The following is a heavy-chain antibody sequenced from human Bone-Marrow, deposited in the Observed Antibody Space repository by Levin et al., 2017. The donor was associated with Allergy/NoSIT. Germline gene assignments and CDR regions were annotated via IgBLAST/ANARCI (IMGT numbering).Heavy chain of an antibody. V-gene: IGHV3-23*01. Sequence: QRGESLKISCAASGFTFSNYAMHWVRKAPGKGLEWVASISGGDGNTYYGDSGKGRFTISRDNSKNTLYLQMNSVRPEDAAIYYCAKALDYGSSRYYSLIWVGFDNWGQGTQVTVSS. D-gene: IGHD3-10*01. CDR2: ISGGDGNT. CDR1: GFTFSNYA. CDR3: AKALDYGSSRYYSLIWVGFDN. J-gene: IGHJ4*02.